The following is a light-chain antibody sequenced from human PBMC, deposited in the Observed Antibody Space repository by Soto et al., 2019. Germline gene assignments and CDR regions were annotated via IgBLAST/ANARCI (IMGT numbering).Light chain of an antibody. V-gene: IGKV3-11*01. CDR3: QQRDIWPPLT. CDR2: DAT. J-gene: IGKJ4*01. Sequence: VLTQSPVTLSLSPGETATLFCKASQSVGIYLGWLQQKPGQAPRVLIYDATNRAGGVPDRFSGRGSGTDFTLTISSLEAEDSAVYYCQQRDIWPPLTCGGGTKLEIK. CDR1: QSVGIY.